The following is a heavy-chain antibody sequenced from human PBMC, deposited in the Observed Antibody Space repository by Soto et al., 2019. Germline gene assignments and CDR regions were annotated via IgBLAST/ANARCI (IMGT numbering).Heavy chain of an antibody. J-gene: IGHJ4*02. V-gene: IGHV3-9*01. CDR3: AKDANFGELSTDYFDY. D-gene: IGHD3-10*01. CDR1: GFTFDDYA. Sequence: EVQLVESGGGLVQPGRSLRLSCAASGFTFDDYAMHWVRQAPGKGLEWVSGISWNSGSIGYADSVKGRFTISRDNAKNSLYLQMNRLRAEDTALYYCAKDANFGELSTDYFDYWGQGTLVTVSS. CDR2: ISWNSGSI.